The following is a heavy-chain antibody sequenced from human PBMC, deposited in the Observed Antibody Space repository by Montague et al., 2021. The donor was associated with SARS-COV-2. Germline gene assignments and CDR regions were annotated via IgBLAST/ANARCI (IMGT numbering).Heavy chain of an antibody. CDR1: GFTFSSYS. D-gene: IGHD2-2*01. V-gene: IGHV3-21*01. CDR3: ARDSRVIPGY. Sequence: SLRLSLSASGFTFSSYSMNWVRQAPGKGLEWDSPISSSSSYIYYADPVKGRFTISRDNAKNSLYLQMNSLRAEDTAVYYCARDSRVIPGYWGQGTLVTVSS. J-gene: IGHJ4*02. CDR2: ISSSSSYI.